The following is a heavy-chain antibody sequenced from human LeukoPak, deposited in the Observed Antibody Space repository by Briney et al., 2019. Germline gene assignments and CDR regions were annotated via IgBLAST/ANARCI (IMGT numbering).Heavy chain of an antibody. CDR3: AKSYYYDKLAYY. CDR1: GFTFINAW. D-gene: IGHD3-22*01. J-gene: IGHJ4*02. Sequence: GGSLRLSRAASGFTFINAWMSWVRQAPGKGLEWVAVISYDGSNKYYADSVKGRFTISRDNSKNTLYLQMNSLRAEDTAVYYCAKSYYYDKLAYYWGQGTLVTVSS. V-gene: IGHV3-30*18. CDR2: ISYDGSNK.